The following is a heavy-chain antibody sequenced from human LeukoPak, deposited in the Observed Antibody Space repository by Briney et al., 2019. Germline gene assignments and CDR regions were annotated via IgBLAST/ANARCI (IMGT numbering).Heavy chain of an antibody. Sequence: EPGGSLRLSCAASGFTFSNHGMNWVRQAPGKGLEWVSYISSSGSTIYYADSVKGRFTISRDNAKNSLYLQMNSLRAEDTAVYYCARGPTRWFDPWGQGTLITVSS. CDR2: ISSSGSTI. J-gene: IGHJ5*02. V-gene: IGHV3-48*04. D-gene: IGHD5-12*01. CDR1: GFTFSNHG. CDR3: ARGPTRWFDP.